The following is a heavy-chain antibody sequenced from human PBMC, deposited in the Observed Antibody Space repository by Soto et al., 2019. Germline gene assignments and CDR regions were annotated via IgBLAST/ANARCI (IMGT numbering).Heavy chain of an antibody. CDR1: LCSLITRGVG. Sequence: XGPTLVNPPQTLPLTCTFSLCSLITRGVGVGWIRQPPGKALEWLALIYWDDDKRYSPSLKSRLTITKDTSKNQVVLTMTNMDPVDTATYYCAHSRGSGTKAHYYYYYGMDVCGQRTTVTVSS. CDR2: IYWDDDK. CDR3: AHSRGSGTKAHYYYYYGMDV. V-gene: IGHV2-5*02. D-gene: IGHD3-10*01. J-gene: IGHJ6*02.